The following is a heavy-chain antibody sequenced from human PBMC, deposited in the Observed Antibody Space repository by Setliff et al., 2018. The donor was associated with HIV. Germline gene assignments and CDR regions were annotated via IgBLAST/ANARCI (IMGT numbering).Heavy chain of an antibody. J-gene: IGHJ6*02. Sequence: SETLSLTCAVYGGSFSGYYWSWIRQPPGKGLEWIGEINHSGSTNYNPSLKSRDTISVDTSKNQFSLKLSSVTAADTAVYYCARGAIAVAGISYYYYGMDVWGQGTTVTV. CDR1: GGSFSGYY. D-gene: IGHD6-19*01. CDR3: ARGAIAVAGISYYYYGMDV. CDR2: INHSGST. V-gene: IGHV4-34*01.